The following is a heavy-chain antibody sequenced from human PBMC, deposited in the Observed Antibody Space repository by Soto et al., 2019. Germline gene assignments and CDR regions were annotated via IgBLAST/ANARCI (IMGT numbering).Heavy chain of an antibody. D-gene: IGHD2-2*01. V-gene: IGHV4-31*03. J-gene: IGHJ3*01. CDR2: ISYSGSA. CDR1: GNSIATGAHY. CDR3: ARVGRSTTPLGAFDV. Sequence: QVQLQESGPGLVKPSQTLSLTCTVSGNSIATGAHYWTRIRQHPGKALEWIGYISYSGSAYYNPSLKSRLTISVDMSKNQVSLMLPAVTAADTAVYYCARVGRSTTPLGAFDVLGPGTMVTVSS.